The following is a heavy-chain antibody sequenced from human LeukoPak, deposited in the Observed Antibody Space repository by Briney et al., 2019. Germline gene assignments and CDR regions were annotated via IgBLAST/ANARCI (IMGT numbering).Heavy chain of an antibody. CDR2: IYYTGTT. Sequence: PSETLSLTCTVSGASISSTPSYWGWIRQPPGEGLEWIGSIYYTGTTYYSPSLKSRVTISIDTSNNRFSLRLTSVTAADTALYYCARRMPSRGYSYDFWGLGTLVSVSS. V-gene: IGHV4-39*01. CDR3: ARRMPSRGYSYDF. CDR1: GASISSTPSY. D-gene: IGHD2-2*01. J-gene: IGHJ4*02.